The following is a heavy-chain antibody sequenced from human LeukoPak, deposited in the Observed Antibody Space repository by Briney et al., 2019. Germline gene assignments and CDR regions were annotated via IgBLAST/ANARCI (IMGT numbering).Heavy chain of an antibody. CDR3: ARDETYYYDSSGYHY. V-gene: IGHV1-2*02. J-gene: IGHJ4*02. CDR2: INPNSGGA. Sequence: ASVKVSCKASGYTFTGYYMHGVRQAPGQGLEWMGWINPNSGGANYAQKFQGRVTMTRDTPISTAYMELSKLRSDDTAVYYCARDETYYYDSSGYHYWGQGTLVTVSS. CDR1: GYTFTGYY. D-gene: IGHD3-22*01.